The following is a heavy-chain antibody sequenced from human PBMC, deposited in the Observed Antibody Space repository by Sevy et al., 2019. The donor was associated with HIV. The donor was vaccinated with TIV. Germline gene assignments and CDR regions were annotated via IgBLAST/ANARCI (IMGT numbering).Heavy chain of an antibody. CDR2: ISWKSRNI. D-gene: IGHD2-21*01. CDR1: GFPFNDHA. V-gene: IGHV3-9*03. Sequence: GGFLRLSCAASGFPFNDHAMHWVRQVPGKGLEWISGISWKSRNIGYADSVKGRFTISRDNPTHFVYLEMNSLIPEDMAFYYCAKDINRGCDGVNCYSYYYYFYGLDVWGQGTTVTVSS. J-gene: IGHJ6*02. CDR3: AKDINRGCDGVNCYSYYYYFYGLDV.